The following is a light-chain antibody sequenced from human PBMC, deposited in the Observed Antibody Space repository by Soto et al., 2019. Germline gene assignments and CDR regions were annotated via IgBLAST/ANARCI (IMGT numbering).Light chain of an antibody. CDR1: QSVSSDY. V-gene: IGKV3-11*01. J-gene: IGKJ5*01. CDR3: QQRSNWPIT. CDR2: DAS. Sequence: EIVLTQSPGTLSLSPGERSTLSCRASQSVSSDYLAWYQQRPGQAPRLLIYDASNRATGIPARFSGSGSGTDFTLTISSLEPEDFAVYYRQQRSNWPITFGQGTRLEI.